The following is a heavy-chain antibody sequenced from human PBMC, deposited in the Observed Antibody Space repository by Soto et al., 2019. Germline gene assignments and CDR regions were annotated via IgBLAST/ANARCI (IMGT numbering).Heavy chain of an antibody. CDR1: GGSISSYY. CDR2: IYYSGST. V-gene: IGHV4-59*01. J-gene: IGHJ6*02. CDR3: ARDRVQFGETHYYYGMDV. D-gene: IGHD3-10*01. Sequence: SETLSLTCTVSGGSISSYYWSWIRQPPGKGLEWIGYIYYSGSTNYNPSLKSRVTISVDTSKNQFSLKLSSVTAADTAVYYCARDRVQFGETHYYYGMDVWGQGTTVTVSS.